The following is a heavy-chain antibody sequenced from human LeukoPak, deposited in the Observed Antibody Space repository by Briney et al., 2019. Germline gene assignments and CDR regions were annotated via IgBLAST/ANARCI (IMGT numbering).Heavy chain of an antibody. D-gene: IGHD7-27*01. Sequence: ASVKVSCKASGYTVTSYDFNWVRQATGQRPEWMGWMSPNSGDTGYAQKFQDRVTMTRNTSISTAYMELSSLRSDDTAVYYCARGPPNWGYDYWGPGTLVTVSS. V-gene: IGHV1-8*01. CDR3: ARGPPNWGYDY. CDR2: MSPNSGDT. CDR1: GYTVTSYD. J-gene: IGHJ4*02.